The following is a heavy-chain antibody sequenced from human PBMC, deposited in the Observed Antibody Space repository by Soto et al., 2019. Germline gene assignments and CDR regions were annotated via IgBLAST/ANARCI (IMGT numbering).Heavy chain of an antibody. CDR2: IYYSGST. CDR1: GDSISSGGYF. J-gene: IGHJ5*02. V-gene: IGHV4-31*03. Sequence: SETLSLTCTVSGDSISSGGYFWSWIRQPPGKGLEWIGYIYYSGSTYYNPSLKSRVTISVDTSKNQFSLKLSSVTAADTAVYYCARGLWFGELFPWFDPWGQGTLVTVS. CDR3: ARGLWFGELFPWFDP. D-gene: IGHD3-10*01.